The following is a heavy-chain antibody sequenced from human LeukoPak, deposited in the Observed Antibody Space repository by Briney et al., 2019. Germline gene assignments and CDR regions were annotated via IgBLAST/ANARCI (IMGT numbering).Heavy chain of an antibody. J-gene: IGHJ4*02. CDR2: IYYSGTT. D-gene: IGHD4-17*01. CDR1: RGSIISSRYY. Sequence: SGTLSHTRMVSRGSIISSRYYWGWIRQPPGKGLEWIGSIYYSGTTYYNPSLKTQVTIYVDTTKNQFSLKLSCVTAADTAVYYCASSLRSDDYWGEGKLVTVSS. CDR3: ASSLRSDDY. V-gene: IGHV4-39*01.